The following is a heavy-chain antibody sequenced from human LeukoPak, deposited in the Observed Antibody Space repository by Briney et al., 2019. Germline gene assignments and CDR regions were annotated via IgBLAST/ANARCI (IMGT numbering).Heavy chain of an antibody. CDR2: ISWNSGSI. Sequence: PGRSLRLSCAASGFTFDDYAMHWVRQAPGKGLESVSGISWNSGSIGYADSVKGRFTISRDNAKNSLYLQMNSLRAEDTALYYCAKDAYCSSTSCYTGFDPWGQGTLVTVSS. J-gene: IGHJ5*02. CDR1: GFTFDDYA. CDR3: AKDAYCSSTSCYTGFDP. D-gene: IGHD2-2*02. V-gene: IGHV3-9*01.